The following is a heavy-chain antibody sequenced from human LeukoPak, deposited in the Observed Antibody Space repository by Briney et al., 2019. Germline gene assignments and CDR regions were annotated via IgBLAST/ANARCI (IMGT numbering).Heavy chain of an antibody. V-gene: IGHV4-61*02. D-gene: IGHD1-26*01. CDR3: ARVRGSPWGAFDY. CDR2: IYTSGST. CDR1: GGSISSGSYY. J-gene: IGHJ4*02. Sequence: SQTLSLTCTVSGGSISSGSYYWSWIRQPAGKGLEWIGRIYTSGSTYYNPSLKSRVAISVDMSKNHFSLKLSSVTAADTAVYYCARVRGSPWGAFDYWGQGTLVTVSS.